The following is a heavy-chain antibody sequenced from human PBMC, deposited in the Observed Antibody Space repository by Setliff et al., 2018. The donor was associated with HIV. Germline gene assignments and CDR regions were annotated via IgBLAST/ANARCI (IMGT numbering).Heavy chain of an antibody. CDR3: ARYYNFWSGPPYNWFDP. V-gene: IGHV4-59*01. D-gene: IGHD3-3*01. CDR2: IYYSGST. CDR1: GGSISSYY. J-gene: IGHJ5*02. Sequence: SETLSLTCTVSGGSISSYYWSWIRQPPGKGLEWIGYIYYSGSTHYNPSLKSRVTISVDTSKNQFSLKLSSVTAADTAVYYCARYYNFWSGPPYNWFDPWGQGTLVTVS.